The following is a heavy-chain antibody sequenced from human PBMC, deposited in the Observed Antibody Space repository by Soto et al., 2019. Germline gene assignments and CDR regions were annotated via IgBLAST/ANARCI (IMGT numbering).Heavy chain of an antibody. CDR1: GFSFSSDD. V-gene: IGHV3-23*01. D-gene: IGHD1-26*01. J-gene: IGHJ4*02. CDR2: ISGSGGSI. Sequence: PGGSLRLSCAASGFSFSSDDMSWVRQAPGKWLEWVSAISGSGGSIYYADSVKGRFTISRDNSKNTLYLQMNSLRAEDTAVYYCAQTRVVGAPHFDYWGQGTLVTVSS. CDR3: AQTRVVGAPHFDY.